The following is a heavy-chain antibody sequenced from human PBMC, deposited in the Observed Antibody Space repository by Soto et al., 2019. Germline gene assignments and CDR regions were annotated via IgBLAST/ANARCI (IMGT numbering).Heavy chain of an antibody. V-gene: IGHV1-46*01. CDR2: INPYGGDT. D-gene: IGHD5-18*01. CDR3: ERATYTSGLLFYLDY. CDR1: GYTFTYYH. Sequence: SVKVSCKASGYTFTYYHVHWVRQAPVQGLEWMGIINPYGGDTTYAQKFKGRVTMTRDTSTSTVYMELSSLRSEDTALYYCERATYTSGLLFYLDYWGQGALVTVYS. J-gene: IGHJ4*02.